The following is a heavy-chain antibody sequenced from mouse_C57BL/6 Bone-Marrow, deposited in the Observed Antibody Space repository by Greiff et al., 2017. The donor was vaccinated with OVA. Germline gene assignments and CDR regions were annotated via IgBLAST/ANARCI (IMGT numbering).Heavy chain of an antibody. D-gene: IGHD2-3*01. J-gene: IGHJ1*03. V-gene: IGHV5-9-1*02. CDR2: ISSGGDYI. CDR1: GFTFSSYA. CDR3: TREGGYDGYYASYWYFDV. Sequence: EVKLVESGEGLVKPGGSLKLSCAASGFTFSSYAMSWVRQTPEKRLEWVAYISSGGDYIYYAATVKGRFTISRDNARNTLYLQMSSLKSEDTAMYYCTREGGYDGYYASYWYFDVWGTGTTVTVSS.